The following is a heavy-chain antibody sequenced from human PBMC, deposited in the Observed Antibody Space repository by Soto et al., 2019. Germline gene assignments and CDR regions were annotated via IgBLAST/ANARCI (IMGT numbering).Heavy chain of an antibody. CDR2: MNPNSGNT. D-gene: IGHD3-9*01. J-gene: IGHJ6*02. CDR1: GYTFTIYD. V-gene: IGHV1-8*01. Sequence: ASVKVSCKASGYTFTIYDINWVRQATGQGLEWMGWMNPNSGNTGYAQRFQGRVTMTRNTSISTAYMELSSLRSEDTAVYYCARAGSYYDILTGYYYYYGMDVWGQGTTVTVS. CDR3: ARAGSYYDILTGYYYYYGMDV.